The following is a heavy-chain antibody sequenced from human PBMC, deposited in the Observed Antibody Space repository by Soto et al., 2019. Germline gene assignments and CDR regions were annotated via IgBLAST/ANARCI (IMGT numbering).Heavy chain of an antibody. CDR3: ARDFAAGRGSYYYGMDV. Sequence: PWGSLRITCASSGFTFSSYSMSWVRQAPGKGLEWVDNIKQDGSEKYYVDSVKGRFTISRDNAKNSLYLQMKSLRAEDTAVYCCARDFAAGRGSYYYGMDVWGQGTTVTVSS. J-gene: IGHJ6*02. CDR1: GFTFSSYS. D-gene: IGHD6-13*01. V-gene: IGHV3-7*01. CDR2: IKQDGSEK.